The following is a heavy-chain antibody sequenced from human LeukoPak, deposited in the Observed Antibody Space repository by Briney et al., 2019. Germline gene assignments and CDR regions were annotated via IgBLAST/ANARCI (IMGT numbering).Heavy chain of an antibody. CDR3: ARGGNYWPQWWFDP. J-gene: IGHJ5*02. Sequence: SETLSLTCTVSGGSISTYYWSWIRQPPGKGLEWIGYIYYTGSTSYNPSLKSRVTISLDASKNQFSLELNSVTPADTAVYYCARGGNYWPQWWFDPWGRGTLVSVSS. CDR1: GGSISTYY. V-gene: IGHV4-59*01. D-gene: IGHD1-26*01. CDR2: IYYTGST.